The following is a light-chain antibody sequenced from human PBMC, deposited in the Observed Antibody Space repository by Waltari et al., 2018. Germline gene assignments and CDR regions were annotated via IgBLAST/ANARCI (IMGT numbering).Light chain of an antibody. CDR1: SSNIGTYY. V-gene: IGLV1-51*01. CDR2: DNN. CDR3: ATWDNNLKDVV. J-gene: IGLJ2*01. Sequence: QSVLTQPPSVSAAPGQKVTIPCSGSSSNIGTYYASWYYHLPGAAPKLLIYDNNKRPSGIPDRFSASKSGTSATLGITGLQIGDEADYYCATWDNNLKDVVFGGGTKLTVL.